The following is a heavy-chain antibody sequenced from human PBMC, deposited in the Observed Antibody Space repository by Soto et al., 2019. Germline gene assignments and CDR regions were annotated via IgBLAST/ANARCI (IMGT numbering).Heavy chain of an antibody. D-gene: IGHD1-26*01. CDR2: ISGSDGST. CDR3: AKGMGFAPYYYYGMDV. CDR1: GFTFSTYA. J-gene: IGHJ6*02. Sequence: GGSLRLSCAASGFTFSTYAMTWVRQAPGKGLEWVSAISGSDGSTYYADSVKGRFTISRDNSKNTLYLQMNSLRAEDTAVYYCAKGMGFAPYYYYGMDVWGQGTTVTVSS. V-gene: IGHV3-23*01.